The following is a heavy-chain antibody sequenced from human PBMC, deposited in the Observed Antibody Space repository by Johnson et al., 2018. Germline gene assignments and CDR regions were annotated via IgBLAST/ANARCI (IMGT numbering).Heavy chain of an antibody. J-gene: IGHJ3*02. Sequence: QVQLQESGPGLVKPSETLSLTCTVSGVSISSYYWSWIRQPPGKGLEWIGYIYYSGSTNYNPSLKSRVTISGDTSKKQFSLKLSSVTAAGKAMYYCAGWDHDSDSNARGFDIWGQGTMVTVSS. V-gene: IGHV4-59*01. D-gene: IGHD3-10*02. CDR1: GVSISSYY. CDR2: IYYSGST. CDR3: AGWDHDSDSNARGFDI.